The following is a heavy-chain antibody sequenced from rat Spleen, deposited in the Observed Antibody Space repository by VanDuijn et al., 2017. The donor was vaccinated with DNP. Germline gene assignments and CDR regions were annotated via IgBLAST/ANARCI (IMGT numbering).Heavy chain of an antibody. Sequence: EVQLVESGGGLVQPGRSLKLSCAASGFTFSDYDMAWVRQTPTKGLEWVASISTSGGSTYYGDSVKGRFTVSRDNAKSTLYLQMDSLRSEDRATYYCARHYYDGSYYFDYWGQGVMVTVSS. CDR2: ISTSGGST. CDR1: GFTFSDYD. J-gene: IGHJ2*01. CDR3: ARHYYDGSYYFDY. D-gene: IGHD1-12*02. V-gene: IGHV5-25*01.